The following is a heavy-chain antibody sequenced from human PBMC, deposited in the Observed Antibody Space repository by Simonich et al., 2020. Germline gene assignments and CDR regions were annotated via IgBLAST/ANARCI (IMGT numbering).Heavy chain of an antibody. J-gene: IGHJ6*02. CDR3: TSPQWELPYYYYYGMDV. V-gene: IGHV3-73*01. D-gene: IGHD1-26*01. CDR2: IRSKANSYAT. CDR1: GFTFSGSA. Sequence: EVQLLESGGGLVQPGGSLRLSCTASGFTFSGSAMHWVRQASGKGLEWVGRIRSKANSYATAYAASVKGRFTISRDDSKNTAYLQMNSLKTEDTAVYYCTSPQWELPYYYYYGMDVWGQGTTVTVSS.